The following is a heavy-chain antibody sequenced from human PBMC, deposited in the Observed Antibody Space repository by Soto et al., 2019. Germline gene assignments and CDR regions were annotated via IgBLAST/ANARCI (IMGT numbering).Heavy chain of an antibody. V-gene: IGHV4-39*01. Sequence: QLQVQESGPGLVKPSETLSLTCTVSGGSINSSGYYWGWIRQPPGKGLEWIGSIYYSGSTYYNPSLKCRVAMSVDTSKNQFSLKLTSVTAADTAVYYCAYLCGADCYFDALDIWGQGTLVTVSS. D-gene: IGHD2-21*02. CDR1: GGSINSSGYY. CDR2: IYYSGST. J-gene: IGHJ3*02. CDR3: AYLCGADCYFDALDI.